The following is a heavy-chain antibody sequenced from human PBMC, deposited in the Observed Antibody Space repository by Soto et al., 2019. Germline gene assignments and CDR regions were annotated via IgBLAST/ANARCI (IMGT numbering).Heavy chain of an antibody. V-gene: IGHV4-31*03. J-gene: IGHJ5*02. CDR3: ARDRHYYDSSGHRGGNWFDP. D-gene: IGHD3-22*01. Sequence: PSETLSLTCTVSGGSISSGGYYWSWMRQHPGKGLEWIGYIYYSGSTYYNPSLKSRVTISVDTSKNQFSLKLSSVTAADTAVYYCARDRHYYDSSGHRGGNWFDPWGQGTLVTVSS. CDR2: IYYSGST. CDR1: GGSISSGGYY.